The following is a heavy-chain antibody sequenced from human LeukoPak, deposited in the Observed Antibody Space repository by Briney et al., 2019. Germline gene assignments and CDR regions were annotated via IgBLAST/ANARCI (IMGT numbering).Heavy chain of an antibody. D-gene: IGHD2-2*01. Sequence: GGPLNPPCQPPGSTFSSITWNWVGKPQGKGLEWSPSFSRSSSYIYNADSVKGRFTTSRDNAKNSLYLQMNSLRAEYTAVYYCARVLIAPAAIDYWGQGTLVTVSS. CDR3: ARVLIAPAAIDY. V-gene: IGHV3-21*01. J-gene: IGHJ4*02. CDR2: FSRSSSYI. CDR1: GSTFSSIT.